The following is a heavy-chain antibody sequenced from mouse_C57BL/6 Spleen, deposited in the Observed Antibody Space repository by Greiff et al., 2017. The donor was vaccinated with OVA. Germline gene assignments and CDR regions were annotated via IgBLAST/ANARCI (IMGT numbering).Heavy chain of an antibody. J-gene: IGHJ1*03. CDR1: GYTFTSYW. V-gene: IGHV1-72*01. D-gene: IGHD1-1*01. CDR2: IDPNSGGT. Sequence: VQLQQPGAELVKPGASVKLSCKASGYTFTSYWMHWVKQRPGRGLEWIGRIDPNSGGTKYNEKFKSKATLTVDKPSSTAYMQLSSLTSEDSAVYYCARNSDYYGSSYEVWYFDVWGTGTTVTVSS. CDR3: ARNSDYYGSSYEVWYFDV.